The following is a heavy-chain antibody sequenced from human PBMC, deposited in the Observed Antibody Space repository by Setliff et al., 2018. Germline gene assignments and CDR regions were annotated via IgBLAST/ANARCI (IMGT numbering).Heavy chain of an antibody. CDR3: ARLRGAFDY. CDR2: IYYSGST. CDR1: GGSISSYY. V-gene: IGHV4-59*01. J-gene: IGHJ4*02. Sequence: SETLSLTCTVSGGSISSYYWSWIRQPPGKRLEWIGYIYYSGSTNYNPSLESRVTISVDTSKNQFPLRLNSATAADTAVYYRARLRGAFDYWGQGTLVTVSS. D-gene: IGHD3-16*01.